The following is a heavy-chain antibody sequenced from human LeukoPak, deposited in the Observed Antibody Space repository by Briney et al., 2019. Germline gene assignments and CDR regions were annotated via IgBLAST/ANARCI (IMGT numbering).Heavy chain of an antibody. Sequence: GGSLRLSCAASGFTFSSYGMSWVRQAPRTGLERVSASSGSGGSTYYADSVKGRFTISRDNSKNTLYLQMNSLRAEDTAVYYCAKVRYCSGGSCYGIFDYWGQGTLVTVSS. CDR3: AKVRYCSGGSCYGIFDY. D-gene: IGHD2-15*01. V-gene: IGHV3-23*01. CDR1: GFTFSSYG. J-gene: IGHJ4*02. CDR2: SSGSGGST.